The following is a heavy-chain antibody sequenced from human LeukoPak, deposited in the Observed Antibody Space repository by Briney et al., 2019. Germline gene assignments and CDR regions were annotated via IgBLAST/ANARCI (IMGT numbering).Heavy chain of an antibody. CDR2: INHSGIT. CDR1: GGSFSGYF. J-gene: IGHJ4*02. CDR3: ARAGTALDFDY. Sequence: LTCAVYGGSFSGYFWSWIRQPPGKGLEWIGEINHSGITHYNPSLKSRVTISVDTSKNQFSLKMNSVTAADTAVYYCARAGTALDFDYWGQGTLLTVSS. V-gene: IGHV4-34*01. D-gene: IGHD5-18*01.